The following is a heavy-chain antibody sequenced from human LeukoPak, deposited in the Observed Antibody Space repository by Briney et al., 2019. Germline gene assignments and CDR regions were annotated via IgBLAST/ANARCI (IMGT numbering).Heavy chain of an antibody. CDR2: ICSSIGCT. Sequence: GGSLRLSCAASAFTFSSHPMGWVRRAPGKGLEWVSSICSSIGCTYYADSVRGRFAISRDDSKNTLYLQMNSLRAEDTAVYYCARISLAPSGNFDSWGQGTLVTVSS. CDR1: AFTFSSHP. CDR3: ARISLAPSGNFDS. D-gene: IGHD3-10*01. V-gene: IGHV3-23*01. J-gene: IGHJ4*02.